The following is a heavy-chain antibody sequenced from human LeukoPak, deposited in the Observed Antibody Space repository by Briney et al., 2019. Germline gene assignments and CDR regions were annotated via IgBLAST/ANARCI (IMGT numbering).Heavy chain of an antibody. V-gene: IGHV3-21*01. D-gene: IGHD1-26*01. CDR2: ISSSSSYI. J-gene: IGHJ4*02. Sequence: GGSLRLSCAASGFTFSDYGMHWVRQAPGKELEWVSSISSSSSYIYYANSVKGRFTISRDNAKNSLYLQMNSLRAEDTAVYYCARDHGSYYAMYYFDYWGQGTLVTVSS. CDR1: GFTFSDYG. CDR3: ARDHGSYYAMYYFDY.